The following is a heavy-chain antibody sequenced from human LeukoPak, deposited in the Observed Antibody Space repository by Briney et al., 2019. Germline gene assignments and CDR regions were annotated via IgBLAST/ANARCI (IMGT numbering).Heavy chain of an antibody. Sequence: GASVKVSCKASGYTFTGYYMHWVRQAPGQGLEWMGWINPNSGGTNYAQKFQGRVTMTRDTSISTAYMELCRLRSDDTAVYYCARWLVVRYFDRLAAFDIWGQGTMVTVSS. CDR2: INPNSGGT. V-gene: IGHV1-2*02. CDR3: ARWLVVRYFDRLAAFDI. CDR1: GYTFTGYY. J-gene: IGHJ3*02. D-gene: IGHD3-9*01.